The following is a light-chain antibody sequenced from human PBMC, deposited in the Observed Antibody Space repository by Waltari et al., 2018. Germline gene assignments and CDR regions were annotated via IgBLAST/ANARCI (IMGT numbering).Light chain of an antibody. CDR3: SSFAGSNAVL. Sequence: QSALTQPPSASGSPGQSVTISCTGTSDDVGGYNYVSWSQQHPGKAPKFLIYQVSNRPSGVPDRFSGAKSGNTASLTVSGLQAEDEADYYCSSFAGSNAVLFGGGTKLTVL. V-gene: IGLV2-8*01. CDR1: SDDVGGYNY. J-gene: IGLJ2*01. CDR2: QVS.